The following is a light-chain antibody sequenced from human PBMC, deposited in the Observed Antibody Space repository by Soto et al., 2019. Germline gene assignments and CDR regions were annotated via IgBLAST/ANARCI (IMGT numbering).Light chain of an antibody. Sequence: QSALTQPASVSGSLGQSITISCNGTSSDVGAHNYVSWYQQQPGKAPKLMISEVSNRPSGVSNRFSGSKSGNTASLIISGLQAEDEADYYCCSFTSITTYVFGTGTKVTVL. J-gene: IGLJ1*01. CDR2: EVS. CDR1: SSDVGAHNY. V-gene: IGLV2-14*01. CDR3: CSFTSITTYV.